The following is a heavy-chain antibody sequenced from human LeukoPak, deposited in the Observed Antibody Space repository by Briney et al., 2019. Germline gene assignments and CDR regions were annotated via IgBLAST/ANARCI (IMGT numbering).Heavy chain of an antibody. J-gene: IGHJ6*03. Sequence: ASVKVSCKASGYTFTGYYMHWVRQAPGQGLEWMGRINPNSGGTNYAQKFQGRVTMTRDTSISTAYMELSRLRSDDTAVYYCARDRGGWELTVRDYYYYYMDVWGKGTTVTVSS. CDR1: GYTFTGYY. D-gene: IGHD1-26*01. CDR2: INPNSGGT. CDR3: ARDRGGWELTVRDYYYYYMDV. V-gene: IGHV1-2*06.